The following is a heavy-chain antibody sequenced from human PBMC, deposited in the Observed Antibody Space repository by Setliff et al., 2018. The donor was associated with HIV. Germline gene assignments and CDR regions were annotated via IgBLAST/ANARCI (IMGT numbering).Heavy chain of an antibody. Sequence: GGSLRLSCAASGFDFGDYSMNWVRQAPGKGLEWVSCITGGSGFIDYADSVKGRFTVSRDNAKNAVYLQMNSLRPEDTAVYYCARDRDPHYDYVWGNYRPEYFQHWGQGTRVTVSS. CDR1: GFDFGDYS. D-gene: IGHD3-16*02. J-gene: IGHJ1*01. V-gene: IGHV3-21*01. CDR2: ITGGSGFI. CDR3: ARDRDPHYDYVWGNYRPEYFQH.